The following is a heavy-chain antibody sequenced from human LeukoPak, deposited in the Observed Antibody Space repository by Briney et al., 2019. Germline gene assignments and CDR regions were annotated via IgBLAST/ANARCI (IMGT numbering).Heavy chain of an antibody. D-gene: IGHD6-13*01. CDR2: INAGNGNT. J-gene: IGHJ4*02. V-gene: IGHV1-3*01. CDR3: ARGPRAAADDY. CDR1: GYTFINFA. Sequence: ASVKVSCKASGYTFINFAINWRRQAPGQRPEWMGWINAGNGNTKYSQKFQGRVTITRDTSASTAYMELSSLTSEDTAVYYCARGPRAAADDYWGQGTLVTVSS.